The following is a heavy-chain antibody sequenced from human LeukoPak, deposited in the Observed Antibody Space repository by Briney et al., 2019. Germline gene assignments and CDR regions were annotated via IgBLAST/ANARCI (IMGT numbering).Heavy chain of an antibody. V-gene: IGHV3-53*04. CDR1: GFTVSSNY. D-gene: IGHD4/OR15-4a*01. CDR3: ARGVLTLRWMGMDV. CDR2: IYSGGST. Sequence: GGSLRLSCAASGFTVSSNYMSWVRQAPGKGLEWVSVIYSGGSTYYADSVKGRFTISRHNSKNTLYLQMNSLRAEDTAVYYCARGVLTLRWMGMDVWGQGTTVTVSS. J-gene: IGHJ6*02.